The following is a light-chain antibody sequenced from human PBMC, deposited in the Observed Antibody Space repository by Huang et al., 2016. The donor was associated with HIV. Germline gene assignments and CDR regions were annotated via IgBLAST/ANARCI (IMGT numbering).Light chain of an antibody. CDR2: DAS. CDR1: QTVSRY. V-gene: IGKV3-11*01. Sequence: EIVLTQSPATLSLSAGERATLSCRASQTVSRYLSWYQQKPGQAPRLLSYDASKRATGIPGRFSGSGSGTDFTLTISSLEPEDVAVYYGQQRANWPPVTFGQGTRLEIK. CDR3: QQRANWPPVT. J-gene: IGKJ5*01.